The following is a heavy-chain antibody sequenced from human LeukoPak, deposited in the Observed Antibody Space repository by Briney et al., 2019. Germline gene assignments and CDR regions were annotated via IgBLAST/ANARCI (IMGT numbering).Heavy chain of an antibody. J-gene: IGHJ5*02. D-gene: IGHD6-13*01. CDR3: ARGSGIAAEENWFDP. V-gene: IGHV4-59*01. CDR2: IYYSGST. Sequence: PSETLSPTCTVSGGSISSYYWSWIRQPPGKGLEWIGYIYYSGSTNYNLSLKSRVTISVDTSKNQFSLKLSSVTAADTAVYYCARGSGIAAEENWFDPWGQGTLVTVSS. CDR1: GGSISSYY.